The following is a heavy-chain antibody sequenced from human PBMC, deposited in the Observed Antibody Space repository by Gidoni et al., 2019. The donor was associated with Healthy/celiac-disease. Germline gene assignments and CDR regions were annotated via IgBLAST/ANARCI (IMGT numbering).Heavy chain of an antibody. J-gene: IGHJ3*02. CDR3: ARRGSGWNDWPDAFDI. D-gene: IGHD1-1*01. V-gene: IGHV4-59*08. Sequence: NYNPSLKSRVTISVDTSKNQFSLKLSSVTAADTAVYYCARRGSGWNDWPDAFDIWGQGTMVTVSS.